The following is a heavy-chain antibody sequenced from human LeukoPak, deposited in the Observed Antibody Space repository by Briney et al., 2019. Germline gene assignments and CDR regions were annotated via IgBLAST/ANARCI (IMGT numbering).Heavy chain of an antibody. CDR1: GFTFSGYA. D-gene: IGHD2-15*01. Sequence: GGSLRLSCAASGFTFSGYAMSWVRQAPGKGLEWVSAISGSGGSTYYADSVKGRFTISRDNSKNTLYLQMNSLRAEDTAVYYCAKDRWYCSGGSCPNYYYYYGMDVWGQGTTVTVSS. CDR3: AKDRWYCSGGSCPNYYYYYGMDV. CDR2: ISGSGGST. V-gene: IGHV3-23*01. J-gene: IGHJ6*02.